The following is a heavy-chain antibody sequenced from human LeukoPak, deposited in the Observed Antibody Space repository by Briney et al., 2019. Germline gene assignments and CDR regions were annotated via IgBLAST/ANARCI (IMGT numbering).Heavy chain of an antibody. CDR3: ARDLGGYNYGYSFDY. Sequence: SETLSLTCTVSGGSVSGYYWDWIRQPAGRGLEWIGRIYTTGSTNYNPSLKSRVTMSVDTSKNQFSLKLFSVTAEGTAVYYCARDLGGYNYGYSFDYWGQGTLVTVSS. CDR1: GGSVSGYY. CDR2: IYTTGST. V-gene: IGHV4-4*07. J-gene: IGHJ4*02. D-gene: IGHD5-18*01.